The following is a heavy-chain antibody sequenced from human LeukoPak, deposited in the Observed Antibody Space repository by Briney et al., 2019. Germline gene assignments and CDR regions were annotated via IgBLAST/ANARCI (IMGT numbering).Heavy chain of an antibody. V-gene: IGHV4-34*01. D-gene: IGHD3-22*01. CDR1: GGSFSGYY. CDR2: INHSGST. CDR3: ARGPRITMIVVVKSFYY. J-gene: IGHJ4*02. Sequence: PSETLSLTCAVYGGSFSGYYWSWIRQPPGKGLESIGEINHSGSTNYNPSLKSRVTISVDTSKNQFSLKLSSVTAADTAVYYCARGPRITMIVVVKSFYYWGQGTLVTVSS.